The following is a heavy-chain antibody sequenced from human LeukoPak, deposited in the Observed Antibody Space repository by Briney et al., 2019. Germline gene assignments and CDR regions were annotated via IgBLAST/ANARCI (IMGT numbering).Heavy chain of an antibody. Sequence: SETLFLTCTVSGGSISSYYWGWIRQPAGKGLEWSGRIYTSGSANYNPSLTSRLTMSVDTSKNQFSLKLNPVTAADTAVYYCARGRMFRGGGSDFPFNRFDPWGQGSLVTVSS. CDR2: IYTSGSA. J-gene: IGHJ5*02. D-gene: IGHD3-10*02. CDR1: GGSISSYY. CDR3: ARGRMFRGGGSDFPFNRFDP. V-gene: IGHV4-4*07.